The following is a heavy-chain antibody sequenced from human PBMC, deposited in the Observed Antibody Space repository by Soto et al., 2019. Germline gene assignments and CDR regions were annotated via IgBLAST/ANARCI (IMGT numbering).Heavy chain of an antibody. CDR1: GFSLSTSGVV. J-gene: IGHJ4*02. V-gene: IGHV2-5*02. CDR2: IYWDDDK. D-gene: IGHD3-10*01. CDR3: TQKVDGYRWFKY. Sequence: QITLKESGPTLVKPTQTLTLACPFSGFSLSTSGVVVGWIRQPTGKALEWLALIYWDDDKRYSPSLKSRLTITKDTSKTQLVLTMTNMDPVDTATYYCTQKVDGYRWFKYWGQGTLVTVSS.